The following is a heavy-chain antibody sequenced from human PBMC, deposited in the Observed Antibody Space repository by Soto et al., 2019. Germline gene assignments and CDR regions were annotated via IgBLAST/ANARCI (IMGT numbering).Heavy chain of an antibody. D-gene: IGHD2-15*01. CDR2: IWYDGSNK. CDR1: RFTFSSYG. Sequence: QVQLVESGGGVVQPGRSLRLSCAASRFTFSSYGMHWVRQAPGKGLEWVAVIWYDGSNKYYADSVKGRFTISRDNSKNTLYLQMNSLRAEDTAVYYCARDDCSGGRCYPDYWGQGTLVTVSS. J-gene: IGHJ4*02. V-gene: IGHV3-33*01. CDR3: ARDDCSGGRCYPDY.